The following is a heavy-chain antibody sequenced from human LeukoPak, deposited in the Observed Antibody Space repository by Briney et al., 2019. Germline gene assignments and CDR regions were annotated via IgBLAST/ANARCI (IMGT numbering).Heavy chain of an antibody. CDR3: AREGPHYDSLDH. Sequence: GGSLRLSCAASGFTFSSYAMHWVRQAPGKGLEWVAVISYDGSNKYYADSVKGRFTISRDNSKNTLYLQMNSLRAEDTAVYYRAREGPHYDSLDHWGQGTLVTVSS. J-gene: IGHJ4*02. V-gene: IGHV3-30*04. CDR2: ISYDGSNK. D-gene: IGHD3-22*01. CDR1: GFTFSSYA.